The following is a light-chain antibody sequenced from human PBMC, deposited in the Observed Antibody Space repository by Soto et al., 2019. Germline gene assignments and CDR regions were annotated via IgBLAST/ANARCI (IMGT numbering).Light chain of an antibody. Sequence: QSALTQPASESGSPGQSITIYCTGTSSDVGGYNYVSWYQQHPGKAPKLMIYDVSNRPSGVSNRFSGSKSGNTASLTISGLQAEDEADYYCSSYTSSSTYVVFGGGTKLTVL. V-gene: IGLV2-14*01. CDR3: SSYTSSSTYVV. J-gene: IGLJ2*01. CDR1: SSDVGGYNY. CDR2: DVS.